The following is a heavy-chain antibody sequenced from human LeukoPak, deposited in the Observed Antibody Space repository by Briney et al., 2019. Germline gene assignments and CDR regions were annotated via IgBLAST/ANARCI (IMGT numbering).Heavy chain of an antibody. D-gene: IGHD3-3*01. V-gene: IGHV3-11*01. Sequence: GGSLRLSCAASGFTFSDYYMSWIRQAPGKGLEWVSYISSSGSTIYYADSVKGRFTISRDNAKNSLYLQMNSLRAEDTAVYYCASRMGSDATILDYWGQGTLVTVSS. CDR3: ASRMGSDATILDY. J-gene: IGHJ4*02. CDR1: GFTFSDYY. CDR2: ISSSGSTI.